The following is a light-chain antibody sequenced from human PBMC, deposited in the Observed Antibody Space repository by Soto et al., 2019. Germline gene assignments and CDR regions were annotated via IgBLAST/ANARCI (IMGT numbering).Light chain of an antibody. V-gene: IGLV2-14*03. CDR3: TSWTTSTTMI. CDR2: DVN. Sequence: SALTQPASVSGSPGPSITISCTGTRSDIGAYNFVSWYQQHPGEVPKLMLYDVNVRPSGVSNRFSGSKSGNTASLTISGLQAEDEADYYCTSWTTSTTMIFGGGTKLTVL. J-gene: IGLJ2*01. CDR1: RSDIGAYNF.